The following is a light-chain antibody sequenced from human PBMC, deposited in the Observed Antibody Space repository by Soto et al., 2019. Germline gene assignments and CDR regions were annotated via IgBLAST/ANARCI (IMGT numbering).Light chain of an antibody. V-gene: IGLV2-11*01. J-gene: IGLJ1*01. Sequence: QSLLTQSRSVSGSPGQSVTISCTRTSSYIGPYDHVAWYQQHPGKAPKLIIFAVSKRPSGVPDRFSGSKSGNTASLTISGLQAEDEADYYCSSYAGNYIYVFATGTKVTVL. CDR3: SSYAGNYIYV. CDR2: AVS. CDR1: SSYIGPYDH.